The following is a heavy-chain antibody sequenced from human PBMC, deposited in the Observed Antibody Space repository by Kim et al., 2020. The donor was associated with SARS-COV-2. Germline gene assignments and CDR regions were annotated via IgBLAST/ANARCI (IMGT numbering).Heavy chain of an antibody. V-gene: IGHV4-59*09. D-gene: IGHD5-12*01. J-gene: IGHJ6*03. Sequence: SRVTISVDTSKNQFSLKLSSVTAADTAVYYCARGKSVATKKIHYYYYMDVWGKGTTVTVSS. CDR3: ARGKSVATKKIHYYYYMDV.